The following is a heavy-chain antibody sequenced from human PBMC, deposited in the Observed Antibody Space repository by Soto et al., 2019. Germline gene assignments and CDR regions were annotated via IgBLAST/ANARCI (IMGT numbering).Heavy chain of an antibody. D-gene: IGHD6-19*01. V-gene: IGHV3-30-3*01. CDR3: ARDLEVAVAGA. CDR1: GFTFSSFA. CDR2: ISYDGSNK. Sequence: PGGSLRLSCAASGFTFSSFAMHWVRQAPGKGLEWVAVISYDGSNKYYADSVKGRFTISRDNSKNTLYLQMNSLRAEDTAVYYCARDLEVAVAGAWGQGP. J-gene: IGHJ5*02.